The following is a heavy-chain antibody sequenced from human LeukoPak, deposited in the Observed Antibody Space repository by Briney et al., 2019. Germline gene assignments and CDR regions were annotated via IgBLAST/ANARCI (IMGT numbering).Heavy chain of an antibody. J-gene: IGHJ4*02. CDR1: GFTFSSYV. CDR2: ISGSGGRT. V-gene: IGHV3-23*01. Sequence: GGSLRLSCAVSGFTFSSYVMTWVRQVPGKGLEWVSGISGSGGRTYYADSVKGRFTISRDNSKNTLYLQMNSLRAEGTAVYYCARYCSGGSCHPQHYWGQGTLVTVSS. CDR3: ARYCSGGSCHPQHY. D-gene: IGHD2-15*01.